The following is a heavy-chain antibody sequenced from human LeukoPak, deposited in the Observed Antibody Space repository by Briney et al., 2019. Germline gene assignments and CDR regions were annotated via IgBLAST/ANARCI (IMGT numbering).Heavy chain of an antibody. Sequence: PSETLSLTCTVSGGSISSHYWSWIRQPPGKGLEWIGYIYYSGSTNYNPSLKSRVTISVDTSKNQFSLKLSSVTAADTAVYYCARTRGRKPTEYYYYYMDVWGKGTTVTVSS. V-gene: IGHV4-59*11. J-gene: IGHJ6*03. CDR3: ARTRGRKPTEYYYYYMDV. CDR1: GGSISSHY. CDR2: IYYSGST. D-gene: IGHD1-14*01.